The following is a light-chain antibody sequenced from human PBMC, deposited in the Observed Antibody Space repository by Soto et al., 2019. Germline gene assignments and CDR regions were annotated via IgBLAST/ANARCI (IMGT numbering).Light chain of an antibody. Sequence: DIQMTQYPSTLSGSVGDRVTITCRASQTISSWLAWYQQKPGKAPKLLIYKASTLKSGVPSRFSGRGSGTEFTLTISSLQPDDFATYYCQHYNSYSEAFGQGTKVDIK. CDR3: QHYNSYSEA. CDR1: QTISSW. J-gene: IGKJ1*01. CDR2: KAS. V-gene: IGKV1-5*03.